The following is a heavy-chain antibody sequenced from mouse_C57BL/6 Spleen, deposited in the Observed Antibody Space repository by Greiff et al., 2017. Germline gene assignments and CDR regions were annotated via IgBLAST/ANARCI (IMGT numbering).Heavy chain of an antibody. D-gene: IGHD2-2*01. CDR3: ARGGYDGAWFAY. V-gene: IGHV5-4*01. CDR2: ISDGGSYT. J-gene: IGHJ3*01. CDR1: GFTFSSYA. Sequence: EVQGVESGGGLVKPGGSLKLSCAASGFTFSSYAMSWVRQTPEKRLAWVATISDGGSYTYYPDNVKGRFTISRDNAKNNLYLQMSHLKSEDTAMYYCARGGYDGAWFAYWGQGTLVTVSA.